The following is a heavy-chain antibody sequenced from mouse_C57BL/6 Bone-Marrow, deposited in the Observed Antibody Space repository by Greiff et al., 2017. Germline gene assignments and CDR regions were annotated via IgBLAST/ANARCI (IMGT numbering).Heavy chain of an antibody. D-gene: IGHD2-1*01. J-gene: IGHJ4*01. CDR2: IRLKSDNYAT. Sequence: EVQVVESGGGLVQPGGSMKLSCVASGFTFSNYWMNWVRQSPEKGLEWVAQIRLKSDNYATHYAESVKGRFTISRDDSKSSVYLQMNNLRSEDTGIYYCTSRYGNYLYYYAMDYWGQGTSVTVSS. V-gene: IGHV6-3*01. CDR1: GFTFSNYW. CDR3: TSRYGNYLYYYAMDY.